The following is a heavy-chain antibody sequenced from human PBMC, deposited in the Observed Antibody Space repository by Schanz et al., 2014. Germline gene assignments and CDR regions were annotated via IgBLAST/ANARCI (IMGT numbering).Heavy chain of an antibody. V-gene: IGHV3-64D*06. CDR3: ARDGGRDGYNLAFDV. CDR2: MYINSGST. Sequence: EVQLVESGGALVQPGGSLRLSCAASGFTFSRYAMHWVRQAPGKGLEWISSMYINSGSTQYADSVKGRFIISRDSSKNTLFLQMNSLRAEDTAVYFCARDGGRDGYNLAFDVWGQGTLVTVSS. J-gene: IGHJ3*01. CDR1: GFTFSRYA. D-gene: IGHD5-12*01.